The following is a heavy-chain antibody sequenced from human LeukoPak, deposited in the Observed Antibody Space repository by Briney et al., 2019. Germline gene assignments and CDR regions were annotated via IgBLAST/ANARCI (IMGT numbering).Heavy chain of an antibody. D-gene: IGHD1-1*01. CDR3: ARGRTTEKRYNWFDP. Sequence: SGGSLRLSCAASGFTFSSYSMNWVRQAPGKGLEWVSSISSSSSYIYYADSVKGRFTISRDNAKKSLYLQMNSLRAEDTAVYYCARGRTTEKRYNWFDPWGQGTLVTVSS. CDR2: ISSSSSYI. CDR1: GFTFSSYS. V-gene: IGHV3-21*01. J-gene: IGHJ5*02.